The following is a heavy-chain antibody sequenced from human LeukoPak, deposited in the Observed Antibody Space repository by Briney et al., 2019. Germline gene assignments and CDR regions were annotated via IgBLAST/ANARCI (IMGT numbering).Heavy chain of an antibody. D-gene: IGHD3-22*01. V-gene: IGHV1-69*05. Sequence: ASVKVSCKASGGTFSSYAISWVRQAPGQGLEWMGGIIPIFGTANYAQKFQGRVTITTDESTSTAYMELSSLRSEDTAVYYCARAGSSGCALDYWGQGTLVTVSS. CDR1: GGTFSSYA. CDR2: IIPIFGTA. J-gene: IGHJ4*02. CDR3: ARAGSSGCALDY.